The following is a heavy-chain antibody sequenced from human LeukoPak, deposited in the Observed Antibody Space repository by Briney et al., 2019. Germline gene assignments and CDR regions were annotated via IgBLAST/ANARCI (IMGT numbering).Heavy chain of an antibody. Sequence: GRSLRLSCAASGFTFSSYGMHWVRQAPGKGLEWVAFILYDGSNKNYADSVKGRFTISRDNSKNTLYLQMNSLRAEDTAVYYCAIRIAVAAPFDYWGQGTLVTVSS. J-gene: IGHJ4*02. V-gene: IGHV3-33*01. CDR2: ILYDGSNK. CDR1: GFTFSSYG. D-gene: IGHD6-19*01. CDR3: AIRIAVAAPFDY.